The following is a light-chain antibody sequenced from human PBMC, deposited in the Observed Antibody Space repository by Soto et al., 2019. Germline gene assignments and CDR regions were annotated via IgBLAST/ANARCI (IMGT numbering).Light chain of an antibody. CDR3: SSYTISNTWV. CDR1: SGDIGFYNY. CDR2: EVT. V-gene: IGLV2-14*01. J-gene: IGLJ3*02. Sequence: QSALTQPASVSGSPGQSITISCTGTSGDIGFYNYVSWYQQHPGKAPKLMIYEVTHRPSGISDRFSASKSGNTASLTISGLQAEDEADYYCSSYTISNTWVFGGGTKLTVL.